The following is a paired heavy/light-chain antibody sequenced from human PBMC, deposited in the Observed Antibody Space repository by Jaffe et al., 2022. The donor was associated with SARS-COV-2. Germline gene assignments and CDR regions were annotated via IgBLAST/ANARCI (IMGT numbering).Heavy chain of an antibody. Sequence: QLRESGPGLVKPSETLSLTCTVSGGSISSSSYYWGWIRQPPGKGLEWIGNIYYSGSTYYNPSLKSRVTISVDTSKNQFSLKLSSVTAADTAVYCCARVGIDSSSWYKGWFDPWGQGTLVTVSS. CDR3: ARVGIDSSSWYKGWFDP. CDR1: GGSISSSSYY. V-gene: IGHV4-39*01. D-gene: IGHD6-13*01. J-gene: IGHJ5*02. CDR2: IYYSGST.
Light chain of an antibody. Sequence: EIVLTQSPGTLSLSPGERATLSCRASQTVSSRYLAWYQQKPGQAPRLLIYGASSRATGIPDRFSGSGSGTDFTLTISRLEPEDSAVYYCQQYGSSPLTFGGGTKVDVK. CDR1: QTVSSRY. CDR3: QQYGSSPLT. CDR2: GAS. V-gene: IGKV3-20*01. J-gene: IGKJ4*01.